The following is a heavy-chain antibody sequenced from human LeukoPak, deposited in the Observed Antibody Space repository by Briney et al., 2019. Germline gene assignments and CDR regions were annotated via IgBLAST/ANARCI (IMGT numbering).Heavy chain of an antibody. CDR1: GFTFSSYW. V-gene: IGHV3-7*01. CDR3: ARVGARLATDAFDI. Sequence: PGGSLRLSCAASGFTFSSYWMGWVRQAPGKGLEWVANIKQDGSEKYYVDSVKGRFTISRDNAKNSLYLQMNSLRAEDTAVYYCARVGARLATDAFDIWGQGTMVTVSS. D-gene: IGHD6-19*01. J-gene: IGHJ3*02. CDR2: IKQDGSEK.